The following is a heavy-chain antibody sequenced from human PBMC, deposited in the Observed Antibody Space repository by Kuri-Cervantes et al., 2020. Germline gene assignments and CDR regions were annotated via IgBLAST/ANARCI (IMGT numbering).Heavy chain of an antibody. J-gene: IGHJ3*02. CDR1: GYTFTSYS. CDR2: ISAYNGNT. D-gene: IGHD3-10*01. Sequence: ASVKVSCKASGYTFTSYSISWVRQAPGQGLEWMGWISAYNGNTHYAQNLQGRVTMTTDTSTSTAYMELRSLRSDDTAVYFCARGGTYYYGSGTYYNAFDIWGQGTMVTVSS. V-gene: IGHV1-18*01. CDR3: ARGGTYYYGSGTYYNAFDI.